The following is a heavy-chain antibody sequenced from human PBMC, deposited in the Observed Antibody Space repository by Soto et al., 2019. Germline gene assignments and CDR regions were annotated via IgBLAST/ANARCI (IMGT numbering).Heavy chain of an antibody. CDR3: GRVDWNAGAD. CDR1: GLSFSDYW. D-gene: IGHD1-1*01. J-gene: IGHJ4*02. Sequence: EVRLAESGGGLVQPGGSLRLSCVASGLSFSDYWIHWVRQAPGKGLIWVSGIRSGGDTDYADSVKARFTISRDNAKNTVYLQMNNLRADDTAVYYCGRVDWNAGADWGQGTLVTVSS. CDR2: IRSGGDT. V-gene: IGHV3-74*01.